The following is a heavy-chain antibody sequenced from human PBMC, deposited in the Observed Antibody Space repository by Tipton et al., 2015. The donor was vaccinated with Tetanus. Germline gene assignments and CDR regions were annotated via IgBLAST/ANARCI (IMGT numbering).Heavy chain of an antibody. J-gene: IGHJ6*02. CDR2: INHSGNT. CDR3: VTVNFPNYYHYGMDV. D-gene: IGHD1-1*01. Sequence: LRLSCAASGFYLSDYWMSWIRQAPGKGLEWIGEINHSGNTNHNPSLKSGVTLSVDTSKNHFSLKLNSVTAADTAMYYCVTVNFPNYYHYGMDVWGQGTTVTVSS. V-gene: IGHV4-34*01. CDR1: GFYLSDYW.